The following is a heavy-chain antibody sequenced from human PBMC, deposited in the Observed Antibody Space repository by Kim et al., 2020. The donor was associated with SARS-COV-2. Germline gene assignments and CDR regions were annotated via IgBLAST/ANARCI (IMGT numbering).Heavy chain of an antibody. Sequence: ASVKVSCKASGYTFSRFGISWVRQAPGKGLDWMGWISASNDNIKYAEKFQGRVTMTTDTSANTAYMELRTLRSDDTAVYYCARDYYESSGYYYYYYGLDVWGQGTTVTVSS. V-gene: IGHV1-18*01. D-gene: IGHD3-22*01. CDR2: ISASNDNI. CDR3: ARDYYESSGYYYYYYGLDV. J-gene: IGHJ6*02. CDR1: GYTFSRFG.